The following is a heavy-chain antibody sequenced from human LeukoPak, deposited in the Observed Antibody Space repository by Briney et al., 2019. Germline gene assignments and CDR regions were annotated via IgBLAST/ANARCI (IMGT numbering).Heavy chain of an antibody. CDR3: ARALGDTAMVFFDY. CDR1: GLTFSTYW. J-gene: IGHJ4*02. D-gene: IGHD5-18*01. CDR2: INSDGSST. Sequence: PGGSLRLSCAASGLTFSTYWMHWVRQAPGKGLVWVSRINSDGSSTSYADSVKGRFTISRDNAKNTLYLQMNSLRAEDTAVYYCARALGDTAMVFFDYWGQGTLVTVSS. V-gene: IGHV3-74*01.